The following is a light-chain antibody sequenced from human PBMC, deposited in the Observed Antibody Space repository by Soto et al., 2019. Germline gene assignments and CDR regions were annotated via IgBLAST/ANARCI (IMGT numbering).Light chain of an antibody. J-gene: IGLJ3*02. Sequence: QSALTQPRSVSGSPGQSVTISCTGTNSDVGAYTLVSWYQQLPGKAPKLIISAVTYRPSGVPDRFSGSKSGNTASLTISGLQTEDEADYYCFSYTASDMWVFGEGTKVTVL. CDR2: AVT. CDR1: NSDVGAYTL. V-gene: IGLV2-11*01. CDR3: FSYTASDMWV.